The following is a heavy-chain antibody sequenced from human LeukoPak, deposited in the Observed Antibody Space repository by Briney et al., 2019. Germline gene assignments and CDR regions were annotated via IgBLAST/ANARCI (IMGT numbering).Heavy chain of an antibody. CDR2: IKQDGSEK. Sequence: GGSLRLSCAASGFTFSSYWMSWVRQAPGKGLEWVANIKQDGSEKYYVDSVKGRFTISRDNAKNLLYLQMNSLRAEDTAVYYCARDPILTTAYYYYYGMDVWGQGTTVTVSS. J-gene: IGHJ6*02. D-gene: IGHD4-17*01. CDR3: ARDPILTTAYYYYYGMDV. V-gene: IGHV3-7*01. CDR1: GFTFSSYW.